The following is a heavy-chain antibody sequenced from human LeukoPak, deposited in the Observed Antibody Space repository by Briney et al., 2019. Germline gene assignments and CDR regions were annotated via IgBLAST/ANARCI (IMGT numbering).Heavy chain of an antibody. Sequence: GGALRLSCVASVFTFSSYSMNGVRQAPGKGLDGVSYISTSSSTIYYADSVKGRFTISRDNAKNSLYLQMNSLRAEDTAVYYCARYSYIWSGPIPMYYMDVGGKGTTVTVSS. CDR1: VFTFSSYS. V-gene: IGHV3-48*04. J-gene: IGHJ6*03. D-gene: IGHD3-3*01. CDR2: ISTSSSTI. CDR3: ARYSYIWSGPIPMYYMDV.